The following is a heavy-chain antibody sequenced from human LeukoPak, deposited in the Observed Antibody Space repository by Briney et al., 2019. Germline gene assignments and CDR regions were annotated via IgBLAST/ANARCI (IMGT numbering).Heavy chain of an antibody. Sequence: GGSLRLSCAASGFTFSNYIMHWVRQAPGKGLDWVAVILENGSYQYYADSVKGRFTISRDNSKNTLFLQMNSLRAEDTAVYYCAPPPYYYEANGYSVAWGQGTLVTVSS. CDR1: GFTFSNYI. CDR2: ILENGSYQ. J-gene: IGHJ5*02. D-gene: IGHD3-22*01. CDR3: APPPYYYEANGYSVA. V-gene: IGHV3-30*04.